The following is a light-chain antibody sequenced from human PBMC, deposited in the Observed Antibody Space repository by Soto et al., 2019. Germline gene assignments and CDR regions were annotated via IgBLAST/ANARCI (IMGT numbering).Light chain of an antibody. CDR3: GSYTTSGSVV. V-gene: IGLV2-14*03. CDR2: DVN. Sequence: ALTQPASVSGSPGQSIAISCIGTSSDVGAYNYVSWYQQHPGKAPKLVIYDVNNRPSGVSNRFSGSKSGNTASLTISGLQAEDEADYYCGSYTTSGSVVFGGGTKLTVL. CDR1: SSDVGAYNY. J-gene: IGLJ2*01.